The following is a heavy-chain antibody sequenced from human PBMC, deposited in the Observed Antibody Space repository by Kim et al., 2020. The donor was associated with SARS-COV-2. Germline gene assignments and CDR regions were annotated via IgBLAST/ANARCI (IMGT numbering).Heavy chain of an antibody. CDR2: IYHSGST. CDR3: ARAKNYDYVWGSYRYLINPAGNDAFDI. Sequence: SETLSLTCTVSGYSISSGYYWGWIRQPPGKGLEWIGSIYHSGSTYYNPSLKSRVTISVDTSKNQFSLKLSSVTAADTAVYYCARAKNYDYVWGSYRYLINPAGNDAFDIWDQGTMVTVSS. D-gene: IGHD3-16*02. CDR1: GYSISSGYY. J-gene: IGHJ3*02. V-gene: IGHV4-38-2*02.